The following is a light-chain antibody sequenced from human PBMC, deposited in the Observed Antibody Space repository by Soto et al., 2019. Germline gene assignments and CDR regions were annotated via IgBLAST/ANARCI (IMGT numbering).Light chain of an antibody. V-gene: IGLV1-36*01. J-gene: IGLJ1*01. CDR1: SSNIGNNA. CDR3: AAWDDSLNAYV. CDR2: YDD. Sequence: QSVLTQPPSVSEAPRQRVTISCSGSSSNIGNNAVNWYQQLPGQAPKIVIYYDDLLTSRVSDRFSGSKSGTSASLAISDVQSDDEADYYCAAWDDSLNAYVFGPGTKVTVL.